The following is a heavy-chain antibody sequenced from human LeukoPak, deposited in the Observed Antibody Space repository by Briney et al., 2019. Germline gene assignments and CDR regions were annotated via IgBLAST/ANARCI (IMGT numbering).Heavy chain of an antibody. CDR1: GGSVSSGSYY. CDR2: IYYSGST. Sequence: SETLSLTCTVSGGSVSSGSYYWSWIRQPPGKGLEWVGYIYYSGSTKYNPSLKSRVTISVDTSKNQFSLKLSSVTAADTAVYYCARDTTNVYYYDTSGYDHWGQGTLVTVSS. D-gene: IGHD3-22*01. V-gene: IGHV4-61*01. J-gene: IGHJ4*02. CDR3: ARDTTNVYYYDTSGYDH.